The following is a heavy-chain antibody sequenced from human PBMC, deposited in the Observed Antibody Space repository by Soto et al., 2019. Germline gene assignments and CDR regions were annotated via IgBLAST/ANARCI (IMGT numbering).Heavy chain of an antibody. V-gene: IGHV1-3*01. D-gene: IGHD5-12*01. CDR3: ASGPRGYSGYEYIEY. Sequence: ASVKVSCKASGYTFTSYAMHWVRQAPGQRLEWMGWINAGNGNTKYSQKFQGRVTITRDTSASTAYMELSSLRSEDTAVYYCASGPRGYSGYEYIEYWGQGTLVTVSS. CDR1: GYTFTSYA. CDR2: INAGNGNT. J-gene: IGHJ4*02.